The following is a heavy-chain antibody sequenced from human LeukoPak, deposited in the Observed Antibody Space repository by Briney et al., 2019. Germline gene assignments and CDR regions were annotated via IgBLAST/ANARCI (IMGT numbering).Heavy chain of an antibody. CDR1: GYSLSSGYY. CDR2: IYHSGST. Sequence: SETLSLTCTVSGYSLSSGYYWAWIRQPPGKGLEWIGSIYHSGSTYYNPSLKSRVTISVDTSKNQFSLKLRSVTAADTAVYYCARVGEYDFWSGHDETLFDYWGQGTLVTVSS. V-gene: IGHV4-38-2*02. J-gene: IGHJ4*02. D-gene: IGHD3-3*01. CDR3: ARVGEYDFWSGHDETLFDY.